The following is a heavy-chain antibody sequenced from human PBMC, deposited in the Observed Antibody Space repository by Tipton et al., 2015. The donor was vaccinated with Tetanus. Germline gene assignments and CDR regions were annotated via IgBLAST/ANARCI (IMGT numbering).Heavy chain of an antibody. V-gene: IGHV1-18*01. CDR3: ATFYYGSGSYRGGLRKFDY. J-gene: IGHJ4*02. CDR2: VSPYNGDT. D-gene: IGHD3-10*01. CDR1: GYIFSNYG. Sequence: QLVQSGAEMKKPGASVKVSCKASGYIFSNYGITWVRQAPGQGLEWMGWVSPYNGDTFFAQNVQGRVTMTTDTSTSTAYMELRTLRSDDTAVYYCATFYYGSGSYRGGLRKFDYWGQGTLVTVSS.